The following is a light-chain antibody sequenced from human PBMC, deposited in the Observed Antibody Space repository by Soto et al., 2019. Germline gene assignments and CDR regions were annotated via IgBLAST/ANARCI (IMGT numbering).Light chain of an antibody. Sequence: EVVMTQSPATLSVSPGESATLSYRASQSISSSKLAWYQQNPGQAPRLLLFGVSNRATGIPARFSGSGSGTEFSLTISSLQSEDFAVYYCQQYDYWPRTFGQGTKVEIK. CDR1: QSISSS. V-gene: IGKV3-15*01. CDR3: QQYDYWPRT. J-gene: IGKJ1*01. CDR2: GVS.